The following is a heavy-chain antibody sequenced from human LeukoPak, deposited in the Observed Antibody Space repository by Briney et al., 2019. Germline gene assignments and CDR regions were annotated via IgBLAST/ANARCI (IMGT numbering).Heavy chain of an antibody. V-gene: IGHV6-1*01. CDR1: GDSVSSNSVT. Sequence: SSQTLSLTCAISGDSVSSNSVTWNWIRQSPSRGLEWLGRKYYRSTWYNVYAVSVRGRITVNPDTSKNQFSLHLNSVTPEDTAVYYCARRLTQYDCFDPWGQGILVTVSS. D-gene: IGHD2-2*01. CDR3: ARRLTQYDCFDP. J-gene: IGHJ5*02. CDR2: KYYRSTWYN.